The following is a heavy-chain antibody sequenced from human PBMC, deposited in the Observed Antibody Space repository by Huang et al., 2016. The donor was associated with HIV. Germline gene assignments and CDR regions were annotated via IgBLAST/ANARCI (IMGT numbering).Heavy chain of an antibody. CDR1: GGTFSNYC. J-gene: IGHJ4*02. D-gene: IGHD3-22*01. Sequence: QVQLVQSGAEVKKPGSTVKVSCKASGGTFSNYCISWVRQAPGQGLEWRGGIIPVFGTTTDAQKFQGRVTVTADESTSTAYMELNSLRSEDTAVYYCARQLYDSTGYLLGARLLDWGQGTLVTVSS. CDR3: ARQLYDSTGYLLGARLLD. CDR2: IIPVFGTT. V-gene: IGHV1-69*12.